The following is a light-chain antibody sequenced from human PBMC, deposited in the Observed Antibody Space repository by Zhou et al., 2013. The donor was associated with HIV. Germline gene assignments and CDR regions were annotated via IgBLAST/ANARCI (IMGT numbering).Light chain of an antibody. CDR2: KVS. CDR3: MQGTHWPRYT. J-gene: IGKJ2*01. Sequence: DVVMTQSPLSLPVTLGQPASISCRSSQSLVHSDGNIYLNWFQQRPGQSPRRLFYKVSNRDSGVPDRFNGSGSGTDFTLRISGVEAEDVGIYYCMQGTHWPRYTFGQGTKLEIK. V-gene: IGKV2-30*02. CDR1: QSLVHSDGNIY.